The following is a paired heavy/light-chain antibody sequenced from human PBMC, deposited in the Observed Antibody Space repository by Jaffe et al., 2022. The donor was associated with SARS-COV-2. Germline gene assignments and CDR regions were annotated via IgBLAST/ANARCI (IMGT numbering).Heavy chain of an antibody. J-gene: IGHJ5*02. D-gene: IGHD3-10*01. CDR1: GGSFSGYY. CDR2: INHSGST. V-gene: IGHV4-34*01. Sequence: QVQLQQWGAGLLKPSETLSLTCAVYGGSFSGYYWSWIRQPPGKGLEWIGEINHSGSTNYNPSLKSRVTISVDTSKNQFSLKLSSVTAADTAVYYCARGRGGVMVRGEAPPWWFDPWGQGTLVTVSS. CDR3: ARGRGGVMVRGEAPPWWFDP.
Light chain of an antibody. Sequence: AIRMTQSPSSFSASTGDRVTITCRASQGISSYLAWYQQKPGKAPKLLIYAASTLQSGVPSRFSGSGSGTDFTLTISCLQSEDFATYYCQQYYSYPRAFGQGTKVEIK. CDR2: AAS. J-gene: IGKJ1*01. CDR1: QGISSY. V-gene: IGKV1-8*01. CDR3: QQYYSYPRA.